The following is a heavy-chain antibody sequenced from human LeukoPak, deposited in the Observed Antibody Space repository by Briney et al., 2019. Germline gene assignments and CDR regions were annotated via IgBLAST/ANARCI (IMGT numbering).Heavy chain of an antibody. CDR2: ISYIGST. D-gene: IGHD1-26*01. CDR3: ARVRVGATRTFDC. V-gene: IGHV4-39*01. CDR1: GGSISSFDYY. Sequence: SETLSLTCTVSGGSISSFDYYWGWIRQSPGKGLEWIGSISYIGSTYHNPSLKSRVTISVDTSKNQFSLKLSSVTAADTAVYYCARVRVGATRTFDCWGQGTLVTVSS. J-gene: IGHJ4*02.